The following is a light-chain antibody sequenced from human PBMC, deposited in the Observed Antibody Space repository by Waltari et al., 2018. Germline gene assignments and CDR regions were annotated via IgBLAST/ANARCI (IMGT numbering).Light chain of an antibody. J-gene: IGKJ4*01. Sequence: LSLSPGERATLSCRASQSVSSYLAWYQQKPGQAPRLLIYDASNRATGIPARFSGSGSGTDFTLTISSLEPEDFAVYYCQQRSNWPPLTFGGGTKVEIK. CDR3: QQRSNWPPLT. V-gene: IGKV3-11*01. CDR2: DAS. CDR1: QSVSSY.